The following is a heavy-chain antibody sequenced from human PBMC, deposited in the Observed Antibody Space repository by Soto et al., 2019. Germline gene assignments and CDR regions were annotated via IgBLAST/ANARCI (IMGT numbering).Heavy chain of an antibody. J-gene: IGHJ5*02. V-gene: IGHV4-30-2*01. CDR3: ARDQSSGSYNRRFDP. D-gene: IGHD1-26*01. CDR1: GCSISSGGYS. Sequence: SETLSLTCAFSGCSISSGGYSWSWIRQPPGKGLEWIGYIYHSGSTYYNPSLKSRVTISVDRSENQFSLKLSSVTAADTAVYYCARDQSSGSYNRRFDPWGQGTLVTVSS. CDR2: IYHSGST.